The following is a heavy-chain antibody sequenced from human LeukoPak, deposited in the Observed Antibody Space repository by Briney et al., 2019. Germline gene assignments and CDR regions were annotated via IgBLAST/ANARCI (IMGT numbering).Heavy chain of an antibody. CDR3: ARDVFTTYDTGGGYFDY. J-gene: IGHJ4*02. CDR2: IWYDGSNK. D-gene: IGHD3-22*01. CDR1: GFTFSSYG. V-gene: IGHV3-33*01. Sequence: AGGNLRLSCVVSGFTFSSYGMHWVRQAPGKGLEWVALIWYDGSNKYYADSVKGRFTISRDNSKNTLYLQMNSLRADDTAVYYCARDVFTTYDTGGGYFDYWGQGTIVTDSS.